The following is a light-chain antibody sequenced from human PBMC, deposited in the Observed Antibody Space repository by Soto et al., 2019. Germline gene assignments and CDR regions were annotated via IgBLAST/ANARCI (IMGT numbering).Light chain of an antibody. CDR2: NAS. Sequence: DIQMTQSPSTLSASVGDRVTITCRASQNISYYLAWYQKKPGKAPKVLIWNASSLQRGVPSRFSGSGSGTEFTLTISSLLPDDFATYYCQQYNRFSTWTFGQGTKVEIK. CDR1: QNISYY. V-gene: IGKV1-5*01. J-gene: IGKJ1*01. CDR3: QQYNRFSTWT.